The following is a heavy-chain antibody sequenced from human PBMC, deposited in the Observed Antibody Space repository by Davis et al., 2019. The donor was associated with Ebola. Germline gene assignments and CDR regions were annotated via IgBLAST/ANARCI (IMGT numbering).Heavy chain of an antibody. J-gene: IGHJ6*03. Sequence: SETLSLTCTVSGGSISSSSYYWGWIRQPPGKGLEWIGSIYYSGSTYYNPSLKSRVTISVDTSKNQFSLKLSSVTAADTAVYYCARDLYCSSSSCPGKYYYYMDVWGKGTTVTVSS. V-gene: IGHV4-39*07. D-gene: IGHD2-2*01. CDR3: ARDLYCSSSSCPGKYYYYMDV. CDR2: IYYSGST. CDR1: GGSISSSSYY.